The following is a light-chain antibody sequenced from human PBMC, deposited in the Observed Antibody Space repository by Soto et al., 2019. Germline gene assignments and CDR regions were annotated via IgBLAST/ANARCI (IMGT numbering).Light chain of an antibody. V-gene: IGKV1-39*01. CDR2: DAA. Sequence: DIEVTQTPYSLSAAVGDRVSIACRASQNSNTYLNWYQQKPGKAPKLLIFDAASLQNGVPSRFSGGGSRTDFTLTITSVQPEDFATYYCQQTSSLPFTFGAGTKVDI. CDR3: QQTSSLPFT. CDR1: QNSNTY. J-gene: IGKJ3*01.